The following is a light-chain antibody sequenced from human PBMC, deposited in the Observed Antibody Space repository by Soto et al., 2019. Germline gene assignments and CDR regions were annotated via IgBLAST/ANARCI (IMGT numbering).Light chain of an antibody. Sequence: VLTQPPSVSGTPGQRVTISCSGGSSNIGSGTVNWYQQLPGTAPKLLIYNNNQRPSGVPDRFSGSKSGTSGSLAISGLQSEDEADYYCASWDDSLTGLYVFGTGTKVTVL. CDR1: SSNIGSGT. CDR3: ASWDDSLTGLYV. V-gene: IGLV1-44*01. CDR2: NNN. J-gene: IGLJ1*01.